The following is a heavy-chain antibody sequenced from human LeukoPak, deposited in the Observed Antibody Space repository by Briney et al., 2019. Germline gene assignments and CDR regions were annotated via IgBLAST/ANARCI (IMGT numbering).Heavy chain of an antibody. D-gene: IGHD6-19*01. V-gene: IGHV3-23*01. CDR1: GFTFSSYA. CDR2: ISGSGGST. CDR3: AKGGGWLYYFDY. Sequence: QPGGSLRLSCAASGFTFSSYAMSWVRQAPGKGLEWVSAISGSGGSTYYADSVKGRFTISRDNSKNTLYLQMNSLRTEDTAVYYCAKGGGWLYYFDYWGQGTLVTVSS. J-gene: IGHJ4*02.